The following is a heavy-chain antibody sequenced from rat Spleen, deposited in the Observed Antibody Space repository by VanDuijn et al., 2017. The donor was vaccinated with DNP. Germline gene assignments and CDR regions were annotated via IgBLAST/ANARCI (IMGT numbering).Heavy chain of an antibody. V-gene: IGHV1-43*01. D-gene: IGHD1-4*01. J-gene: IGHJ1*01. CDR3: ARRRLPFWYFDF. CDR1: GYTFTTYY. CDR2: INPGSGGT. Sequence: QIQLQQSGAELAKPGSSVKISCKASGYTFTTYYMSWIKQTTGQGLEYIGYINPGSGGTNYNQKFKGKATLTVDKSSSTAFMQLSSLTPDDSAVYYCARRRLPFWYFDFWGPGTMVTVSS.